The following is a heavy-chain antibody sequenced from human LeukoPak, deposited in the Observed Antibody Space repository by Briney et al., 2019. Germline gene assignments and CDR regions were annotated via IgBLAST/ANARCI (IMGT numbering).Heavy chain of an antibody. CDR3: AREPYGSGSIDY. CDR2: IKQDGSEK. J-gene: IGHJ4*02. D-gene: IGHD3-10*01. CDR1: GFTFSSYW. V-gene: IGHV3-7*01. Sequence: PGGALRLSCAASGFTFSSYWMSWVRQAPRKGLEWVANIKQDGSEKYYVDSVKGRFTISRDNAKNSRYLQMNSLRAEDTAVYYCAREPYGSGSIDYWGQGTLVTVSS.